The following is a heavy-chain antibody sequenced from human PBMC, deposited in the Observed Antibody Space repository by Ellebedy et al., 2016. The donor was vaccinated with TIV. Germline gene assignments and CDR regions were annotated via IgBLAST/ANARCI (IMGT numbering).Heavy chain of an antibody. CDR3: AKYSSSSEMCFDY. CDR2: VVGSGERT. D-gene: IGHD6-6*01. J-gene: IGHJ4*02. Sequence: GGSLRLSCAASGFTFSSYSMNWVRQAPGEGPEWVSAVVGSGERTFYADSVKGRFTISRDNSKNRLYLQMNSLRAEDTAVYYCAKYSSSSEMCFDYWGQGTLVTVSS. V-gene: IGHV3-23*01. CDR1: GFTFSSYS.